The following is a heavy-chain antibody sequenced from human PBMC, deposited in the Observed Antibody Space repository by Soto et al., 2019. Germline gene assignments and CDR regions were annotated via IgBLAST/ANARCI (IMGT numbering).Heavy chain of an antibody. Sequence: ASVKVSCKASGYTFTSYGISWVRQAPGQGFEWMGWISAYNGNTNYAQKLQGRVTMTTDTSTSTAYMELRSLRSDDTAVYYCARRANPQLPLDYWGQGTLVTVSS. CDR1: GYTFTSYG. V-gene: IGHV1-18*04. CDR2: ISAYNGNT. J-gene: IGHJ4*02. D-gene: IGHD2-2*01. CDR3: ARRANPQLPLDY.